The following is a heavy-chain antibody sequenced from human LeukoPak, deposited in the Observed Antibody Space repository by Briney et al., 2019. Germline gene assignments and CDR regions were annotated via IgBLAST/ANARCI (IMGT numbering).Heavy chain of an antibody. CDR3: ARGSRSDPYYFDY. V-gene: IGHV1-2*04. CDR1: GYTFTGYY. Sequence: GASVKVSCKASGYTFTGYYMHWVRQAPGQGLEWMGWINPNSGGTNYAQKFQGWVTMTRDTSTSTAYMELSRLRSDDTAVYYCARGSRSDPYYFDYWGQGTLVTVSS. J-gene: IGHJ4*02. CDR2: INPNSGGT.